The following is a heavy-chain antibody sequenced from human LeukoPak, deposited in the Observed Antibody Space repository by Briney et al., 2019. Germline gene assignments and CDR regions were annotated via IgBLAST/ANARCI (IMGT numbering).Heavy chain of an antibody. J-gene: IGHJ4*02. CDR2: IKSKTDGGTT. Sequence: GSLRLSCAASGFTFSNAWMSWVRQAPGKGLEWVGRIKSKTDGGTTDYAAPVKGRFTISRDDSKNTLYLQMNSLKTEDTAVYYCTTHDYGDYGGFDYWGQGTLVTVSS. D-gene: IGHD4-17*01. CDR1: GFTFSNAW. V-gene: IGHV3-15*01. CDR3: TTHDYGDYGGFDY.